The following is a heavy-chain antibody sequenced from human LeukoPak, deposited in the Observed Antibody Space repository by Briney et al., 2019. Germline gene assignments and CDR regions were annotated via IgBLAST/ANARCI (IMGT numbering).Heavy chain of an antibody. CDR3: ARQGTYYDKIYYFDY. D-gene: IGHD3-16*01. CDR2: IFYNGRT. J-gene: IGHJ4*02. CDR1: GGSISYSTTY. Sequence: SETLSLTCTVSGGSISYSTTYWGWIRQPPGKGLEWIASIFYNGRTWNNPSLKSRVSISVYTSKNQFSLKVSAVTAADTAVYYCARQGTYYDKIYYFDYWGQGTLVTVSS. V-gene: IGHV4-39*01.